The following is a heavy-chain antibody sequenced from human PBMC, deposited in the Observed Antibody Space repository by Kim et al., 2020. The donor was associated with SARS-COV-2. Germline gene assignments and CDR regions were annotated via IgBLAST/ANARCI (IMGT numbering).Heavy chain of an antibody. D-gene: IGHD2-2*01. J-gene: IGHJ6*03. CDR3: ARAQLRASYYYMDV. Sequence: EDSVTGRITIARDTAKNALDLQMNRLRAEDTAVYYCARAQLRASYYYMDVWGKGTTVTVSS. V-gene: IGHV3-21*01.